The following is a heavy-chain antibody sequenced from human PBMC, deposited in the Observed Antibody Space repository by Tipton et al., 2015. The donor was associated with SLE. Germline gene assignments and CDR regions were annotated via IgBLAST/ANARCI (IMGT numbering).Heavy chain of an antibody. D-gene: IGHD6-19*01. CDR1: GGSISSGSYY. CDR3: AREEESTSGWGAFDI. CDR2: IYTSGST. Sequence: TLSLTCTVSGGSISSGSYYWSWIRQPAGKGLEWIGYIYTSGSTNYNPSLKSRVTISVDTSKNQFSLKLSSVTAADTAVYYCAREEESTSGWGAFDIWGQGTMVTVSS. J-gene: IGHJ3*02. V-gene: IGHV4-61*09.